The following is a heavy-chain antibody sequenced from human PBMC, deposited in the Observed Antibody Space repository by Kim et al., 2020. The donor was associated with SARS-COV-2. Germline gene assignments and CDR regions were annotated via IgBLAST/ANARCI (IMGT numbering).Heavy chain of an antibody. V-gene: IGHV5-51*01. Sequence: GESLKISCKGSGYRFTSYWIGWVRQMPGKGLEWMGIIYPGDSDTRYSPSFQGQVTISVDKSISTAYLQWSSLKASDTAMYYWARRSQLAHVPFDYWGQGTLVTVSS. CDR1: GYRFTSYW. CDR2: IYPGDSDT. J-gene: IGHJ4*02. D-gene: IGHD2-2*01. CDR3: ARRSQLAHVPFDY.